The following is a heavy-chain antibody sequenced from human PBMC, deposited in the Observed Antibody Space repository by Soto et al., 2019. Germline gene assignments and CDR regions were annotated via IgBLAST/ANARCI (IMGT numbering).Heavy chain of an antibody. CDR3: ARLRGGGYWLHYFDY. J-gene: IGHJ4*02. V-gene: IGHV4-59*01. CDR2: IYYSGIT. CDR1: GGSISSYY. D-gene: IGHD1-26*01. Sequence: SETLSLTCTVSGGSISSYYWSWIRQPPGKALEWIGYIYYSGITNYNPSLKSRVTISVDTSKNQFSLELSSVTAADTALYYCARLRGGGYWLHYFDYWGQGTLVTVSS.